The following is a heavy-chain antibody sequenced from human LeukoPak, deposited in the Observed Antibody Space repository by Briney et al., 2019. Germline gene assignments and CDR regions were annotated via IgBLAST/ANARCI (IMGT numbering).Heavy chain of an antibody. CDR1: GFTFSSYG. CDR3: VKDWKGQYFDWSFDY. J-gene: IGHJ4*02. Sequence: GGSLRLSCAASGFTFSSYGMHWVRQAPGKGLDWVSFIRDDGSNTYYADSVKGRFTISRDNSKSTLYLQMNSLRPEDTAIYYCVKDWKGQYFDWSFDYWGQGTLVTVSS. CDR2: IRDDGSNT. V-gene: IGHV3-30*02. D-gene: IGHD3-9*01.